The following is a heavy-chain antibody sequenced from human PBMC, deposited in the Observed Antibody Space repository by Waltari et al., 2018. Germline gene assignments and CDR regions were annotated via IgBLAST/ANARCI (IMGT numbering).Heavy chain of an antibody. CDR1: GFTFSSYG. Sequence: QVQLVESGGGVVQPGGSLRLSCAASGFTFSSYGMHWVRQAPGKGLEWVAFLRYDGSNKYYADSVKGLFTISRDNSKNTLYLQMNSLRAEDTAVYYCAKVRDCIGGSCHSGWFDPWGQGTLV. CDR3: AKVRDCIGGSCHSGWFDP. CDR2: LRYDGSNK. V-gene: IGHV3-30*02. D-gene: IGHD2-15*01. J-gene: IGHJ5*02.